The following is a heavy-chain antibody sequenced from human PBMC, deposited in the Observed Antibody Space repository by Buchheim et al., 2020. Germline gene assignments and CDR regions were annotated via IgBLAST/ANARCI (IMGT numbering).Heavy chain of an antibody. Sequence: QLRLQESGSGLVKPSQTLFLTCAVSGDSIDNGAYSWNWIRQAPGKGLEWIGYVYPSGSAYYNPSLKSRLTMSVDTSRRQFSLSLTSVTAADTAVYYCARAGGFGDLSIDYWGQGTL. CDR2: VYPSGSA. CDR3: ARAGGFGDLSIDY. D-gene: IGHD4-17*01. V-gene: IGHV4-30-2*01. J-gene: IGHJ4*02. CDR1: GDSIDNGAYS.